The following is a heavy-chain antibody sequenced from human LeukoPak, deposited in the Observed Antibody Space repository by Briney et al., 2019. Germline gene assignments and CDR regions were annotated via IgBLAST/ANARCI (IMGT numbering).Heavy chain of an antibody. Sequence: SETLSLTCTVSGGSISSSSYYWGWIRQPPGKGLEWIGRIYYTGSTYYNPSLKSRVTISVDTSKSQLSLKLNSVTAADTAVYYCASWREWLRFFDYWGQGTLVTVSS. D-gene: IGHD5-12*01. CDR2: IYYTGST. CDR3: ASWREWLRFFDY. J-gene: IGHJ4*02. CDR1: GGSISSSSYY. V-gene: IGHV4-39*07.